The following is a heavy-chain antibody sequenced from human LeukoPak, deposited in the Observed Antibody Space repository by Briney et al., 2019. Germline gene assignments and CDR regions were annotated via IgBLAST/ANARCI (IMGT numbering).Heavy chain of an antibody. J-gene: IGHJ5*02. CDR3: AKSDSPGGSSSWYYWFDP. CDR2: ISGSGGST. CDR1: GFTFSSYA. Sequence: GGSLRLSCAASGFTFSSYAMSWVRQAPGKGLEWVSAISGSGGSTYYADSVKGRFTISRDNSKNTLYLQMNSLRAEDTAVYYCAKSDSPGGSSSWYYWFDPWGQGTLVTVSS. D-gene: IGHD6-13*01. V-gene: IGHV3-23*01.